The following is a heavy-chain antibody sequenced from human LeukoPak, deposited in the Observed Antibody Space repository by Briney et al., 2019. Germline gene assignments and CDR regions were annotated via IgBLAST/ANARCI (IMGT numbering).Heavy chain of an antibody. CDR3: ARGGSWFAP. CDR2: IKEDGSEE. CDR1: GFTFSVYW. D-gene: IGHD3-10*01. V-gene: IGHV3-7*01. J-gene: IGHJ5*02. Sequence: GSLRLSCVASGFTFSVYWMSWVRQAPGKGLEWVANIKEDGSEEYYVDSVKGRFTISRDNAKNSLYLQMSSLRAEDTAVYYCARGGSWFAPWGQGTLVTVSS.